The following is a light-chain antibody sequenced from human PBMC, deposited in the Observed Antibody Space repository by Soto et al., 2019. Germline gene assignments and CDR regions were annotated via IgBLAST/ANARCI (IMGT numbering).Light chain of an antibody. Sequence: EIVLTQSPVTLSLSPGERATLSCRASQSVDRYLAWYQQKPGQAPRLLIYDVSTRATGIPARFSGSGSGTEFTLTISSLQSEDFVVYYCQQYYNWPGTFGQGTKVDIK. CDR2: DVS. J-gene: IGKJ1*01. CDR3: QQYYNWPGT. CDR1: QSVDRY. V-gene: IGKV3-15*01.